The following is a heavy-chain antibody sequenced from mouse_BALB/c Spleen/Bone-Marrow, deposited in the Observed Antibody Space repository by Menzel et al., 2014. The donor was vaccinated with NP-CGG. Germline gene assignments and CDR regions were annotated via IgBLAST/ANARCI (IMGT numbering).Heavy chain of an antibody. V-gene: IGHV5-6-5*01. CDR3: ARWYYGSGFAY. D-gene: IGHD1-1*01. Sequence: EVNVVESGGGLVKPGGSLKLSCAASGFTFSSYAMSWVRQTPEKRLEWVASISSGGSTYYPDSVKGRFTTSRDNARNILYLQMSSLRSEDTAMYYCARWYYGSGFAYWGQGTLVTVSA. J-gene: IGHJ3*01. CDR2: ISSGGST. CDR1: GFTFSSYA.